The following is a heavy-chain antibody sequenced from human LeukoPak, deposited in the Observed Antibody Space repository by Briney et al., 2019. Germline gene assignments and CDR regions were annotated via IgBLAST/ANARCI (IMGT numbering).Heavy chain of an antibody. V-gene: IGHV4-61*02. D-gene: IGHD4-17*01. CDR2: IYSSGST. CDR1: GASINSVNYY. J-gene: IGHJ5*02. Sequence: PSETLSLTCTVSGASINSVNYYWTWVRQPAGKGLEWIGRIYSSGSTSYNPSLKSRVTISLNMSKHQFSLQLSSVTAADTAVYYCAQLRSFYFDPWGWGTLVIVSS. CDR3: AQLRSFYFDP.